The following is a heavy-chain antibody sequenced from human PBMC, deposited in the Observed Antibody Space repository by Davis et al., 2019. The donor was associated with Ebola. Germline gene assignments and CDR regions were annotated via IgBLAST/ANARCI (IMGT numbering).Heavy chain of an antibody. CDR3: ARGLMVRGVIPYYFDY. CDR1: GFIFNSYW. D-gene: IGHD3-10*01. Sequence: GESLKISCAASGFIFNSYWMSWVRQAPGKGLEWVSYISSSSSTIYYADSVKGRFTISRDNAKNSLYLQMNSLRDEDTAVYYCARGLMVRGVIPYYFDYWGQGTLVTVSS. V-gene: IGHV3-48*02. J-gene: IGHJ4*02. CDR2: ISSSSSTI.